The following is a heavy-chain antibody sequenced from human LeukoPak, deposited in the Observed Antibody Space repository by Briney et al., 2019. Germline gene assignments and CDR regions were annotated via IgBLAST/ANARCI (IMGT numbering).Heavy chain of an antibody. D-gene: IGHD3-22*01. V-gene: IGHV3-21*01. CDR1: GFTFSSYS. CDR2: ISSSSSYI. CDR3: ARDRTDYYDSSGYDY. J-gene: IGHJ4*02. Sequence: GGSLRLSCAASGFTFSSYSMNWVRQAPGKGLEWGSSISSSSSYIYYADSVKGRFTISRDNAKNSLYLQMNSLRAEDTAVYYCARDRTDYYDSSGYDYWGQGTLVTVSS.